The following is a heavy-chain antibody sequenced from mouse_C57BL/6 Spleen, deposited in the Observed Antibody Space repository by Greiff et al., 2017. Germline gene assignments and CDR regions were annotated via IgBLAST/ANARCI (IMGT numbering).Heavy chain of an antibody. J-gene: IGHJ1*03. CDR3: ARSGYGSSYGYFDV. CDR2: IYPGSGST. D-gene: IGHD1-1*01. Sequence: QVQLQQPGAELVKPGASVKMSCKASGYTFTSYWITWVKQRPGQGLEWIGDIYPGSGSTNYNEKFKSKATLTVDTSSSTAYMQLSSLTSEDSAVXYCARSGYGSSYGYFDVWGTGTTVTVSS. V-gene: IGHV1-55*01. CDR1: GYTFTSYW.